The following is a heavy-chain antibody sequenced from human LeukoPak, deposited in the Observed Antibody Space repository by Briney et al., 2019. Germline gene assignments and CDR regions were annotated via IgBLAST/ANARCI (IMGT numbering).Heavy chain of an antibody. CDR3: TTKAPDIVVVPAATYYYYYGMDV. Sequence: GGSLTLPCAASGFTLNNAWMSWVRPAPGRGRVWVGCIKSKTDGGPTDYAAPVKGSFTISRNDTKNTLDLQMTRLKTEDTAVYYCTTKAPDIVVVPAATYYYYYGMDVWGQGATVTVSS. J-gene: IGHJ6*01. CDR1: GFTLNNAW. D-gene: IGHD2-2*01. V-gene: IGHV3-15*01. CDR2: IKSKTDGGPT.